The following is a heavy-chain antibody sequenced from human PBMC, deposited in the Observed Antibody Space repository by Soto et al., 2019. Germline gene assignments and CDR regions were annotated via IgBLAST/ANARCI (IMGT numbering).Heavy chain of an antibody. V-gene: IGHV1-18*01. Sequence: RASVKVSCKASGYTFTSYGISWVRQAPGQGLEWMGWISAYNGNTNYAQKLQGRVTMTTDTSTSTAYMELRSLRSDDTAVYYCARDKRIVGATALSYWGQGTLVTVSS. CDR1: GYTFTSYG. J-gene: IGHJ4*02. D-gene: IGHD1-26*01. CDR2: ISAYNGNT. CDR3: ARDKRIVGATALSY.